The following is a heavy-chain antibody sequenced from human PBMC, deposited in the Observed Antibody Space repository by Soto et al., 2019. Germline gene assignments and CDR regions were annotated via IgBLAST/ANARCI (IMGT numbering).Heavy chain of an antibody. CDR1: GDSISGSY. Sequence: SETLSLTCTVSGDSISGSYCSWIRRPPGKGLEWLGYVYYSGTTDYNPSLKSRVTISLDTSKNQFSLRLNSVTAADTAVYYCARGAYGEYFDNWGQGTLVTVSS. D-gene: IGHD4-17*01. CDR3: ARGAYGEYFDN. J-gene: IGHJ4*02. CDR2: VYYSGTT. V-gene: IGHV4-59*01.